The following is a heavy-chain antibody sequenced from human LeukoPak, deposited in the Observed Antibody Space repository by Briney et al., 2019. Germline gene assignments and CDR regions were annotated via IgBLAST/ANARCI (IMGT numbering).Heavy chain of an antibody. CDR2: INHSGST. V-gene: IGHV4-34*01. CDR3: ASCITMIVVVRPGRDAFDI. Sequence: PSETLSLTCAVYGGSFSGYYWSWIRQPPGKGLEWIGEINHSGSTNYNPSLKSRVTISVDTSKNQFSLKLSSVTAADTAVYYCASCITMIVVVRPGRDAFDIWGQGTMVTVSS. D-gene: IGHD3-22*01. CDR1: GGSFSGYY. J-gene: IGHJ3*02.